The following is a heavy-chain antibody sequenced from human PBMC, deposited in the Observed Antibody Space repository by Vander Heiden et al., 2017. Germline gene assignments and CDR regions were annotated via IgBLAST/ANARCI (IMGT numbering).Heavy chain of an antibody. Sequence: EVQLVASGGGVVRPGGSLGLACTASGFTFDDYGMSWVRQAPGKGLEWVSGINWNGGSTGYADSVKGRFTISRDKAKNSLYLQMNSLRVEDTAMFYCVRDLGIRGVPLDYWGQGTLVTVSS. J-gene: IGHJ4*02. CDR1: GFTFDDYG. V-gene: IGHV3-20*04. CDR2: INWNGGST. D-gene: IGHD3-10*01. CDR3: VRDLGIRGVPLDY.